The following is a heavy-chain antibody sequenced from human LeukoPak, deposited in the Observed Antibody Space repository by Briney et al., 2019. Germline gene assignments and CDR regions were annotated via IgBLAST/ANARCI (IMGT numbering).Heavy chain of an antibody. CDR1: GDSISSGGYS. J-gene: IGHJ4*02. CDR3: ARDSVYSGSSLDY. V-gene: IGHV4-30-4*07. Sequence: PSETLSPTCAVSGDSISSGGYSWSWIRQPPGKGLEWIGYIYYSGSTYYNPSLKSRVTISVDTSKNQFSLKLSSVTAADTAVCYCARDSVYSGSSLDYWGQGALVTVSS. D-gene: IGHD1-26*01. CDR2: IYYSGST.